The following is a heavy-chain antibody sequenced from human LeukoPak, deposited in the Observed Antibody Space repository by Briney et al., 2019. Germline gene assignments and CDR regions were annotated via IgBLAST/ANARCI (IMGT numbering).Heavy chain of an antibody. CDR3: AKDTTYYYGSGSYFGF. J-gene: IGHJ4*02. D-gene: IGHD3-10*01. CDR1: GFTFSSYS. V-gene: IGHV3-21*04. Sequence: GGSLRLSCAASGFTFSSYSMNWVRQAPGKGLEWVSFISSSSSYIYYADSVKGRFTISRDNSKNTLYLQMNSLRAEDTAVYYCAKDTTYYYGSGSYFGFWGQGTLVTVSS. CDR2: ISSSSSYI.